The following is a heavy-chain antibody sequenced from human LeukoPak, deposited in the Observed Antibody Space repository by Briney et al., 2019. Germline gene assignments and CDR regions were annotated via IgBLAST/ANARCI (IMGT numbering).Heavy chain of an antibody. CDR2: ISAYNGNT. V-gene: IGHV1-18*04. CDR3: ARDYYGSGRYYYGMDV. Sequence: GASVKVSCKASGYTFTSYYMHWVRQAPGQGLEWMGWISAYNGNTNYAQKLQGRVTVTTDTSTSTAYMELRSLRSDDTAVYYCARDYYGSGRYYYGMDVWGQGTTVTVSS. J-gene: IGHJ6*02. CDR1: GYTFTSYY. D-gene: IGHD3-10*01.